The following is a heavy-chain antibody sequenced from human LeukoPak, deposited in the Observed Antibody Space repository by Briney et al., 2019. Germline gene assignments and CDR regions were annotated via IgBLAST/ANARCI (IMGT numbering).Heavy chain of an antibody. CDR2: ISSSSSYI. CDR1: GDSISSDKW. V-gene: IGHV3-21*01. J-gene: IGHJ4*02. Sequence: GTLSLTCAVSGDSISSDKWWSWVRQPPGKGLEWVSSISSSSSYIYYADSVKGRFTISRDNAKNSLYLQMNSLRAEDTAVYYCARHGIQLWAPWVWGQGTLVTVSS. CDR3: ARHGIQLWAPWV. D-gene: IGHD5-18*01.